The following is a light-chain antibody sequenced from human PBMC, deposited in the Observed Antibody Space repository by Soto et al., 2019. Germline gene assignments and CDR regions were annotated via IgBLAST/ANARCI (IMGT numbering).Light chain of an antibody. V-gene: IGKV3-20*01. CDR3: QQYGSSPVT. J-gene: IGKJ3*01. CDR2: GAS. Sequence: EIVLTQSPGTLSLSPGERATLTCRASQSVTSSYLAWYQQKPGQAPRLLMYGASSRATGIPDRFNGSGSGTAFTLTISRLEPEDFAVYYCQQYGSSPVTFGPGTTVDIK. CDR1: QSVTSSY.